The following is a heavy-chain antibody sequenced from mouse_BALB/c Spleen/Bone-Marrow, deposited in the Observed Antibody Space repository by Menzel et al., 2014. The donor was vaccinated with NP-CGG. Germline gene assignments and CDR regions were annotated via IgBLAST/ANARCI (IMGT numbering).Heavy chain of an antibody. CDR2: IDPANYNT. J-gene: IGHJ3*01. D-gene: IGHD4-1*01. V-gene: IGHV14-3*02. CDR1: GFNIKDPY. Sequence: VQLQQSGAELVKPGASVKLSCTTSGFNIKDPYIHWVKQRPEQDLEWIGRIDPANYNTQYDPKFQGKATITADTPPNAAYLQLNSLTSEDTAVYYCATLTGTFDYWGQGTPVTVSA. CDR3: ATLTGTFDY.